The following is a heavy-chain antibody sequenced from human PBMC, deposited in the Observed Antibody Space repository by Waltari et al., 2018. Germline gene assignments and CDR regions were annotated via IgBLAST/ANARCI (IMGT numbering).Heavy chain of an antibody. V-gene: IGHV3-23*04. CDR2: IGTSGATT. Sequence: VQLVESGGVLVNPGGSLRLSCSASGFTFRSYAMGWVRQAPGKALEWISSIGTSGATTYYVDSVKGRFANSRDNSHNTLYLQMNRLRAEDTATYYCAKMRGGVTTAFDYWGQGTLVTVSS. CDR3: AKMRGGVTTAFDY. J-gene: IGHJ4*02. D-gene: IGHD4-4*01. CDR1: GFTFRSYA.